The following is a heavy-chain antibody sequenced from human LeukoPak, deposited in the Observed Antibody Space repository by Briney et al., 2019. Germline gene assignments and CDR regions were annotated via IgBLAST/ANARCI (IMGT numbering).Heavy chain of an antibody. J-gene: IGHJ6*03. CDR3: AKGRDQFNYYNYMDV. CDR2: ISGSGGGT. CDR1: GFTFSRYV. D-gene: IGHD5-24*01. V-gene: IGHV3-23*01. Sequence: PGGSLRLSCAASGFTFSRYVMSWVRQAPGKGLQWVSFISGSGGGTFYADSVKGRFTISRDNSKNTLYLQTSSLTAEDTAVYYCAKGRDQFNYYNYMDVWGKGTTVTVSS.